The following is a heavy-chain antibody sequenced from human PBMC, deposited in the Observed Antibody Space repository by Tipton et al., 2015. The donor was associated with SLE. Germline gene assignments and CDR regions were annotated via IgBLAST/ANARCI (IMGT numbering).Heavy chain of an antibody. CDR3: ARLHGSSYGLNWFDP. J-gene: IGHJ5*02. D-gene: IGHD5-18*01. CDR1: DGSITDAY. V-gene: IGHV4-4*07. CDR2: IYPSGST. Sequence: TLSLTCTVSDGSITDAYWSWIRQPAGKGLEWIGRIYPSGSTNYNPSLKSRVTMSVDTSKNQFSLKLSSVTAADTAVYYCARLHGSSYGLNWFDPWGQGTLISVSS.